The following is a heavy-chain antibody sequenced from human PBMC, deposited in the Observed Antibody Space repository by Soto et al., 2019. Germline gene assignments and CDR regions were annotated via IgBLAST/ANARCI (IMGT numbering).Heavy chain of an antibody. V-gene: IGHV4-34*01. CDR3: ARGLRGDYGEEDFDI. D-gene: IGHD4-17*01. CDR2: INHSGST. J-gene: IGHJ3*02. CDR1: GGSLSGYY. Sequence: SETLSLTCAVYGGSLSGYYWTWSRQPPGKGLEWIGEINHSGSTNYNPSLKSRVTISVDTSKNQFSLKLSSVTAADTAVYYCARGLRGDYGEEDFDIWGQGTMVT.